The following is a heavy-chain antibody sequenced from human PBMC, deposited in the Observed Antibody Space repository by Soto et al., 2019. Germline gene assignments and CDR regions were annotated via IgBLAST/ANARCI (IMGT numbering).Heavy chain of an antibody. V-gene: IGHV4-31*03. Sequence: QVQLQESGPGLVKPSQTVSLTCTVSGASISAVGYYWTWIRQHPEKGLEWIGYISHSGSAYYNPSLPSRFTLTLDTSKNQFSLKVKSVTDADTAKYYCAREGPGFNGFEFWGQGILVSVSA. D-gene: IGHD5-12*01. J-gene: IGHJ4*02. CDR2: ISHSGSA. CDR3: AREGPGFNGFEF. CDR1: GASISAVGYY.